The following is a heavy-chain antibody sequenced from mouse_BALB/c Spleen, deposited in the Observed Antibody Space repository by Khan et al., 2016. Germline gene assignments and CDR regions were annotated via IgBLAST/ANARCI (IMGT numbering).Heavy chain of an antibody. D-gene: IGHD2-4*01. CDR3: ARSPYDYDVGFAY. V-gene: IGHV14-3*02. Sequence: EVQLQESGAELVKPGASVKLSCTASGFNIKDTYMHWVKQRPEQGLEWIGRIDPANGNTKYDPKFQGKATITADTSSNTAYLQLSSLTSEYTAVYYCARSPYDYDVGFAYWGHGTLVTVSA. J-gene: IGHJ3*01. CDR1: GFNIKDTY. CDR2: IDPANGNT.